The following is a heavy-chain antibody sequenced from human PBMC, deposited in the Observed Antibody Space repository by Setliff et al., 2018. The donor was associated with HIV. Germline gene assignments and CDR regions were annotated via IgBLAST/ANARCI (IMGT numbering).Heavy chain of an antibody. D-gene: IGHD2-2*01. CDR1: GYSFTSYG. CDR3: ARGTTPLGWFDP. Sequence: ASVKVSCKASGYSFTSYGVSWVRQAPGQGLEWMGWISAYNVNTNYAQKLQGRVTMTTDTSTSTAYMELRSLRPDDTAVYYCARGTTPLGWFDPWGQGTLVTV. J-gene: IGHJ5*02. V-gene: IGHV1-18*01. CDR2: ISAYNVNT.